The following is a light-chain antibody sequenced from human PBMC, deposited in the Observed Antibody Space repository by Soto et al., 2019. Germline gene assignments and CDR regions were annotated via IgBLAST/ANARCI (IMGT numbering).Light chain of an antibody. J-gene: IGKJ1*01. CDR3: QQYYTYPWT. Sequence: DIQMTQSPSSLSASVGDRVTITCRASQSISTYLNWYQQKPGKAPKVLIYGASSLPSGVPSRFSGSGSETDFTLIISSLQPEDFATYYCQQYYTYPWTFGQGTNVEIK. CDR2: GAS. V-gene: IGKV1-39*01. CDR1: QSISTY.